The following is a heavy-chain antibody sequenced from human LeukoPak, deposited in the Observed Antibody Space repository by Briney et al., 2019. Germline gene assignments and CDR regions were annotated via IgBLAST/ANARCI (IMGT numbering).Heavy chain of an antibody. Sequence: PGGSLRLSCAASGFTFSSYGMHWVRQAPGKGLEWVAVIWYDGSNKYYADSVKGRFTISRDNSKNTLYLQMNSLRAGDTAVYYCARDWSSGWYDYYYYYGMDVWGQGTTVTVSS. CDR2: IWYDGSNK. CDR3: ARDWSSGWYDYYYYYGMDV. CDR1: GFTFSSYG. J-gene: IGHJ6*02. D-gene: IGHD6-19*01. V-gene: IGHV3-33*01.